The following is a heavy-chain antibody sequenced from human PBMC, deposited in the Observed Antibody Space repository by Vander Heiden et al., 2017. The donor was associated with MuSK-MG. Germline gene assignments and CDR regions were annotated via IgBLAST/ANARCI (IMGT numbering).Heavy chain of an antibody. V-gene: IGHV1-2*02. CDR3: ARAHYYGSGSYYHYYYYGMDV. CDR2: INPNSGGT. D-gene: IGHD3-10*01. J-gene: IGHJ6*02. Sequence: QVQLVQSGAEVKKPGASVKVSCKASGYTFTGYYMPWVRQAPGQGLEWMGWINPNSGGTNYAQKFQGRVTMTRDTSISTAYMELSRLRSDDTAVYYCARAHYYGSGSYYHYYYYGMDVWGQGTTVTVSS. CDR1: GYTFTGYY.